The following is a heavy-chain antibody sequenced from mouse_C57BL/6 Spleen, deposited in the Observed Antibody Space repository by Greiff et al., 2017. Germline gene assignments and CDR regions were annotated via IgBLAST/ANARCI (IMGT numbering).Heavy chain of an antibody. D-gene: IGHD1-1*01. CDR1: GYTFTDYE. V-gene: IGHV1-15*01. CDR3: LITTVVATNAMDY. J-gene: IGHJ4*01. Sequence: QVQLKQSGAELVRPGASVTLSCKASGYTFTDYEMHWVKQTPVHGLEWIGAIDPETGGTAYNQKFKGKAILTADKSSSTAYMELRSLTSEDSAVYYCLITTVVATNAMDYWGQGTSVTVSS. CDR2: IDPETGGT.